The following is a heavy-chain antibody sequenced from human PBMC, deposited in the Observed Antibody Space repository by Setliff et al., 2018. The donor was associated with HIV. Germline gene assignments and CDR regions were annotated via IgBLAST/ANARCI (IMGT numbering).Heavy chain of an antibody. D-gene: IGHD6-13*01. CDR3: ARSRAAGFDY. CDR1: GFTFSRYA. J-gene: IGHJ4*02. V-gene: IGHV3-48*01. CDR2: ISSSSSTI. Sequence: GGSLRLSCAASGFTFSRYAMSWVCQAPGKGLEWVSYISSSSSTIYYADSVKGRFTISRDNAKNSLYLQMNSLRAEDTAVYYCARSRAAGFDYWGQGTLVTVSS.